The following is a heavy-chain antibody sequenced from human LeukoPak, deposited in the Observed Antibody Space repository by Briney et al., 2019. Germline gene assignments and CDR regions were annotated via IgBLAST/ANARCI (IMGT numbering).Heavy chain of an antibody. CDR3: AREHYTVDTAMVTGAFDI. J-gene: IGHJ3*02. CDR2: IWFDGSKK. V-gene: IGHV3-33*01. CDR1: GFTFSNYG. Sequence: GGSLRLSCAASGFTFSNYGMHWVRQAPGKGLEWVAVIWFDGSKKYYADSVKGRFTISRDNSKNTLFLQMNSLRAEDTAVYYCAREHYTVDTAMVTGAFDIWGQGTMVTVSS. D-gene: IGHD5-18*01.